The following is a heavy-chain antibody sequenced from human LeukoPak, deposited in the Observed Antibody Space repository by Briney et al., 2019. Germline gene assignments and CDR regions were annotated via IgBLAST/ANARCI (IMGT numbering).Heavy chain of an antibody. CDR1: GFTFSSYS. J-gene: IGHJ4*02. Sequence: QPGGSLRLSCAASGFTFSSYSMNWVRQAPGKGLEWVAVISYDGSNKYYADSVKGRFTISRDNSKNTLYLQMNSLRAEDTAVYYCAKDLVKLAVAGPWGAFDYWGQGTLVTVSS. CDR3: AKDLVKLAVAGPWGAFDY. CDR2: ISYDGSNK. V-gene: IGHV3-30*18. D-gene: IGHD6-19*01.